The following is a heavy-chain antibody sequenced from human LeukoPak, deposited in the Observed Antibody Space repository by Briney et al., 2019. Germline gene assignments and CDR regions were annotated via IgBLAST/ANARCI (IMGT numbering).Heavy chain of an antibody. CDR2: ISGSGGST. Sequence: PGGSLRLSCAASGFTFSSYAMSLVRQAPGKGLEWVSAISGSGGSTDYADSVKGRFTISRDNSKHTLYLPMNSLRAEDMAVYYCAKDRVPAAMEALDYWGQGTLVTVSS. D-gene: IGHD2-2*01. J-gene: IGHJ4*02. CDR3: AKDRVPAAMEALDY. V-gene: IGHV3-23*01. CDR1: GFTFSSYA.